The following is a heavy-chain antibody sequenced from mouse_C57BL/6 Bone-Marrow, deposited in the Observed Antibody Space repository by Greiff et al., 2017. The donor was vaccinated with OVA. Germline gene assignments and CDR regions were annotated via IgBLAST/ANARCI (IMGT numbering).Heavy chain of an antibody. V-gene: IGHV3-6*01. CDR3: ARDWDDY. Sequence: EVKLMESGPGLVKPSQSLSLTCSVTGYSITSGYYWNWIRQFPGNKLEWMGYISYDGSNNYNPSLKNRISITRDTSKNQFFLKLNSVTTEDTATYYCARDWDDYWGQGTTRTVSS. J-gene: IGHJ2*01. D-gene: IGHD4-1*01. CDR2: ISYDGSN. CDR1: GYSITSGYY.